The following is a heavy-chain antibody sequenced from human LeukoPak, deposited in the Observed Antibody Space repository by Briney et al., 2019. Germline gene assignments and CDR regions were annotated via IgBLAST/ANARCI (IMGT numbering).Heavy chain of an antibody. J-gene: IGHJ4*02. V-gene: IGHV3-7*01. CDR1: GFTFSSYW. CDR2: IKQDGSEK. Sequence: GGSRRLSCAASGFTFSSYWMSWVRQAPGKGLEWVANIKQDGSEKYYVDSVKGRFTISRDNSKNTLYLQMNSLRPEDTAVYYCAKESVWFGESNPFDYWGQGTLATVSS. CDR3: AKESVWFGESNPFDY. D-gene: IGHD3-10*01.